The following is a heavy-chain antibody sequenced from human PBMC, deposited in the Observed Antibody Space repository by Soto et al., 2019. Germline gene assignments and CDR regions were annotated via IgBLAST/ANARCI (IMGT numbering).Heavy chain of an antibody. V-gene: IGHV4-30-2*01. J-gene: IGHJ1*01. CDR1: GGSISSGGYS. CDR3: ARVQAY. D-gene: IGHD1-1*01. Sequence: SETLSLTCAVSGGSISSGGYSWSWIRQPPGKGLEWIGYMYHSGSTYYNPSLKSRVTISIDRSKNQFSLKLSSVTAAATAVYYFARVQAYWGQGILLTVSA. CDR2: MYHSGST.